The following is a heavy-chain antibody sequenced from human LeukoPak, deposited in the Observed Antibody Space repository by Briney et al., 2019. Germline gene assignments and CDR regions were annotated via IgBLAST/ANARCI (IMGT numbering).Heavy chain of an antibody. CDR2: VKQDGSET. V-gene: IGHV3-7*01. CDR1: RFTFSSYG. CDR3: ARGGVVTAMSFDY. J-gene: IGHJ4*02. D-gene: IGHD2-21*02. Sequence: AGGSLRLSCAASRFTFSSYGMSWVRQAPGKGLEWVANVKQDGSETYYVDSVKGRFTISRDNAKNSLYLQMNSLRAEDTAVYYCARGGVVTAMSFDYWGQGILVIVSS.